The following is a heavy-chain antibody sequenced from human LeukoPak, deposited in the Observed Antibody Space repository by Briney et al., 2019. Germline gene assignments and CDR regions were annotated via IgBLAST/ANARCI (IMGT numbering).Heavy chain of an antibody. V-gene: IGHV1-18*01. D-gene: IGHD3-3*01. CDR2: ISAYNGNT. Sequence: GASVKVSCKASGYTFTSYGISWVRQAPGQGLEWMGWISAYNGNTNYAQKLQGRVTMTTDTSTSTAYMELRSLRSEDTAVYYCARGGSPHYDFWSGYSFDYWGQGTLVTVSS. CDR1: GYTFTSYG. CDR3: ARGGSPHYDFWSGYSFDY. J-gene: IGHJ4*02.